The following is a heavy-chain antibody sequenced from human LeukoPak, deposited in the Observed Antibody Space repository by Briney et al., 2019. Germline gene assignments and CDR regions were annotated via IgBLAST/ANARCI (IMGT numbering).Heavy chain of an antibody. D-gene: IGHD5-18*01. CDR1: GFTFSSYA. V-gene: IGHV1-46*01. CDR2: INPSGGST. Sequence: GGSLRLSCAASGFTFSSYAMHWVRQAPGQGLEWMGIINPSGGSTNYAQKLQGRVTMTRDTSTSTVYMDLSSLRSEDTAVYYCARATYSYGVDYYYYYGMDVWGHGTTVTVSS. J-gene: IGHJ6*02. CDR3: ARATYSYGVDYYYYYGMDV.